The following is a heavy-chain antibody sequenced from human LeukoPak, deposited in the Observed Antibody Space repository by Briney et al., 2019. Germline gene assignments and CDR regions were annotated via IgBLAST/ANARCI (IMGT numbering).Heavy chain of an antibody. Sequence: ASVKVSCKASGYAFSNYVLTWVRQAPGQGLEWMGWISVYNDNAIYAQKFEGRVTMTTDTSTSTGYMELRSLRFDDTAVYYCARSGPKDWALDYWGRGTLASVSS. CDR3: ARSGPKDWALDY. J-gene: IGHJ4*02. V-gene: IGHV1-18*01. CDR2: ISVYNDNA. D-gene: IGHD1-14*01. CDR1: GYAFSNYV.